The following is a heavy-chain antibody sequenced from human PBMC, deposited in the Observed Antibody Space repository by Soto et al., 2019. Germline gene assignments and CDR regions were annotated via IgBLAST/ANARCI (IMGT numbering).Heavy chain of an antibody. CDR3: ARDRSNSPDLFDS. Sequence: SETLSLTCSVSGGSIKSDEYYWSWIRQPPGGGPEWIGHVYYTGSTSYSPSLKSRLTISIDTSKNQFSLRLTSVSAADAAVYYCARDRSNSPDLFDSWGQGTLVTVSS. CDR1: GGSIKSDEYY. V-gene: IGHV4-30-4*01. CDR2: VYYTGST. D-gene: IGHD4-4*01. J-gene: IGHJ4*02.